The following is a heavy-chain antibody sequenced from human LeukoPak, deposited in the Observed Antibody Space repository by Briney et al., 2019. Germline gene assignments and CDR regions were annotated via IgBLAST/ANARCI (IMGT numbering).Heavy chain of an antibody. D-gene: IGHD4-11*01. V-gene: IGHV3-23*01. CDR3: AKFKQGLQLIDY. J-gene: IGHJ4*02. CDR1: GFIFSDHY. CDR2: ISGSGGST. Sequence: GGSLRLSCAASGFIFSDHYMDWVRQAPGKGLEWVSAISGSGGSTYYADSVKGRFTISRDNSKNTLYLQMNSLRAEDTAVYYCAKFKQGLQLIDYWGQGTLVTVSS.